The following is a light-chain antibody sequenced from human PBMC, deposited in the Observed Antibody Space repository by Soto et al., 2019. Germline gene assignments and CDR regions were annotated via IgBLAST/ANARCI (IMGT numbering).Light chain of an antibody. Sequence: ELVLTQSPDTLSLSPGERATLSCRASQNVSSNLAWYQQKPGQAPSLLIYGASTRATGIPARFSGSGSGTEFTLPISSLEPEDFAVYDCQQRRNLLTFGGGTKGDI. CDR3: QQRRNLLT. J-gene: IGKJ4*01. CDR2: GAS. V-gene: IGKV3-11*01. CDR1: QNVSSN.